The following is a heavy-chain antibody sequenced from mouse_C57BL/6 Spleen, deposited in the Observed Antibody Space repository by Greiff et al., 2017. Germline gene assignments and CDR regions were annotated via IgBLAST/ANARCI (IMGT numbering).Heavy chain of an antibody. Sequence: VQLQQSGAELVRPGASVTLSCKASGYTFTDYEMHWVKQTPVHGLEWIGAIDPETGGTAYNQKFKGKAILTADKSSSTAYMELRSLTSEDSAVYYCTAQAGGAWFAYWGQGTLVTVSA. V-gene: IGHV1-15*01. J-gene: IGHJ3*01. CDR1: GYTFTDYE. CDR2: IDPETGGT. D-gene: IGHD3-2*02. CDR3: TAQAGGAWFAY.